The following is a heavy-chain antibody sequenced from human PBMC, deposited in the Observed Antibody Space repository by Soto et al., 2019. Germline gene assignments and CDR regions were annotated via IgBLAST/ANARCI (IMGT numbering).Heavy chain of an antibody. D-gene: IGHD3-10*01. CDR1: GYTFTRYG. CDR2: ISAYNGNT. V-gene: IGHV1-18*01. Sequence: QVQLVQSGAEVKKPGASVKVSCKASGYTFTRYGISWVRQAPGQGLARMGWISAYNGNTNYAQKLQGRVTMTTDTATSTADMEQMRQRSDDTAVYYCERGPTRSYYYGSGTDPGNWFDQWVQVSLVTGSS. J-gene: IGHJ5*02. CDR3: ERGPTRSYYYGSGTDPGNWFDQ.